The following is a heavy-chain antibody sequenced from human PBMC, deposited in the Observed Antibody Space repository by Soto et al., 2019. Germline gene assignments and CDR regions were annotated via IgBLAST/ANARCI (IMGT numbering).Heavy chain of an antibody. Sequence: WGSLRLSCSTSGFMFITFAMSCVRHSPWKGLEWVSHISGSSDTIFYSESVKGRFTISRDNSKNTLYLELNSLRVEDTALYYCSRDSGPSPVDAFDIWGQGTMVTVSS. J-gene: IGHJ3*02. V-gene: IGHV3-23*01. CDR2: ISGSSDTI. CDR1: GFMFITFA. CDR3: SRDSGPSPVDAFDI. D-gene: IGHD1-26*01.